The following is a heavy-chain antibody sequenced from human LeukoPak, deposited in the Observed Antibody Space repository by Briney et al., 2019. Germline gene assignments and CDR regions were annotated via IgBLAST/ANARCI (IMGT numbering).Heavy chain of an antibody. CDR2: ISSSSSNK. CDR3: VRGDGRDY. D-gene: IGHD5-24*01. J-gene: IGHJ4*02. Sequence: PGGSLRLSCAAYGFTFSSSTMNWVRQAPGKGLEWVSSISSSSSNKYYADSVKGRFTISRDNDKKSLYMQMNSLRAEDTAVYYCVRGDGRDYWGQGTLVTVSS. CDR1: GFTFSSST. V-gene: IGHV3-21*01.